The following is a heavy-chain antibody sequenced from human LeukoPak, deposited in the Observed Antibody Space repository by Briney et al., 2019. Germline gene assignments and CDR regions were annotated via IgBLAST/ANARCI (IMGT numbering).Heavy chain of an antibody. CDR2: INHSGST. Sequence: SETLSLTCAVYGGSFSGYYWSWIRQPPGKGLEWIGEINHSGSTNYNPSLKSRVTISVDTSKNQFSLKLSSVTAADTAVYYCARSSTYYDFWSGYRNWFDPWGQGTLVTVSS. CDR1: GGSFSGYY. CDR3: ARSSTYYDFWSGYRNWFDP. J-gene: IGHJ5*02. D-gene: IGHD3-3*01. V-gene: IGHV4-34*01.